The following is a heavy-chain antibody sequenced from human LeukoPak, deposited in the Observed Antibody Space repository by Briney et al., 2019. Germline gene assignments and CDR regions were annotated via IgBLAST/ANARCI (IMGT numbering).Heavy chain of an antibody. D-gene: IGHD3-10*01. V-gene: IGHV3-13*01. Sequence: GGSLRLSCAASGFTLSNYAMHWVRQATGKGLEWVSAIGTAGDTFYPGSVKGRFTISRENAKNSFYLQMNSLRADDTAVYYCARGGPNPGENYYFDSWGQGTLVTVSS. J-gene: IGHJ4*02. CDR1: GFTLSNYA. CDR3: ARGGPNPGENYYFDS. CDR2: IGTAGDT.